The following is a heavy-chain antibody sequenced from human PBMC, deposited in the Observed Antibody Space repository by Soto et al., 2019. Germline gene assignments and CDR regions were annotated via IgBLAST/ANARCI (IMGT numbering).Heavy chain of an antibody. CDR1: GYSFLNYW. J-gene: IGHJ4*02. CDR3: ARHIVDTSMTASFNY. Sequence: GESLKISCKTSGYSFLNYWIGWVRQMPGKGLEWMGIIYPGDSDARYSGSFEGQVSISDDKSISTVYLQWSSLKASDTAMYYCARHIVDTSMTASFNYWGQGTQGTVSA. V-gene: IGHV5-51*01. CDR2: IYPGDSDA. D-gene: IGHD5-18*01.